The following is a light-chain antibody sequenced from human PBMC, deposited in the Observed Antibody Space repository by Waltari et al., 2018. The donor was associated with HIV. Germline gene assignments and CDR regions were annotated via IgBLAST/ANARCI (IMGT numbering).Light chain of an antibody. CDR1: SSDIGSNY. CDR2: RHN. Sequence: QSVLTQPPSASGTPGQRVTISCSGASSDIGSNYVYWYQQIPGTAPKLLIYRHNQRPSGVPDRFSGSKSGTSASRAISGLRSEDEADYYCAAWDVSLRGDYVCGTGTKVAVL. V-gene: IGLV1-47*01. J-gene: IGLJ1*01. CDR3: AAWDVSLRGDYV.